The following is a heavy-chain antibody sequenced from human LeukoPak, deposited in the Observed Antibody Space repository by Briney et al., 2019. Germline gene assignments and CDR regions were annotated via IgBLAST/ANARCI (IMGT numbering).Heavy chain of an antibody. D-gene: IGHD3-3*01. Sequence: GGSLRLSCAASGFTLSSYSMNWVRQAPGKGLEGVSSISSSSSYIYYADSVKGRFTISRDNAKNSLYLQMNSLRAEDTAVYYCARSEDHDFWSGYVIDFWGQGTLVTVSS. J-gene: IGHJ4*02. CDR1: GFTLSSYS. V-gene: IGHV3-21*01. CDR2: ISSSSSYI. CDR3: ARSEDHDFWSGYVIDF.